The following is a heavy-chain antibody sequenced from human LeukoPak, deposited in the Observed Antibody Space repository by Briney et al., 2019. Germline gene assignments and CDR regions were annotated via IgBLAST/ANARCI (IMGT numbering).Heavy chain of an antibody. CDR2: IRYDGSNK. CDR3: AKGRGRADDSWSGDPYYFDY. Sequence: GGSLSLSCAASGFTFSSYGMHWVRQAPGRGLEWVAFIRYDGSNKYYADSVKGRFTISRDNSKNTLYLQMNSLRDEDMAVYYGAKGRGRADDSWSGDPYYFDYWGQGTLVTVSS. V-gene: IGHV3-30*02. D-gene: IGHD3-3*01. CDR1: GFTFSSYG. J-gene: IGHJ4*02.